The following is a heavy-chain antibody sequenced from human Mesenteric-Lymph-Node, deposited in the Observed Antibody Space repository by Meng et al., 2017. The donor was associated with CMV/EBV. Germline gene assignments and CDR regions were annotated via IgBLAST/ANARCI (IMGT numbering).Heavy chain of an antibody. CDR3: ASQHSSSSRYYYYGMDV. V-gene: IGHV4-38-2*02. CDR1: GYSISSDYY. J-gene: IGHJ6*02. D-gene: IGHD6-6*01. CDR2: IYHSGST. Sequence: SETLSLTCTVSGYSISSDYYWGWIRQPPGKGLEWLGSIYHSGSTYNNPSLKSRVTISVDTSKNQFSLKLGSVTAADTAVYYCASQHSSSSRYYYYGMDVWGQGTTVTVSS.